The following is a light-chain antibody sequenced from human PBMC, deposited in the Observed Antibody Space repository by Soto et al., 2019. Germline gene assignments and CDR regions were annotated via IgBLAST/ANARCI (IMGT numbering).Light chain of an antibody. CDR2: DAS. J-gene: IGKJ4*01. CDR1: QSVRRY. V-gene: IGKV3-11*01. CDR3: QQRASALS. Sequence: EIVLTQSPATLSLSPGERATLSCRASQSVRRYLTWLQQKPGQAPRLLIYDASNRATGIPARFSGSGSGTDFTLTISSLEPEDSAVYYCQQRASALSFGGGTKVEIK.